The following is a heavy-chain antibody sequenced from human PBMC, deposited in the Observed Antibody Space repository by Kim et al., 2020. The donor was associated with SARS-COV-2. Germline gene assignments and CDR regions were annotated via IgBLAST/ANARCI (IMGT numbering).Heavy chain of an antibody. V-gene: IGHV4-34*01. CDR3: AYGHGKVDY. CDR2: INHSGST. D-gene: IGHD3-10*01. Sequence: SETLSLTCAVYGGSFSGYYWSWIRQPPGKGLEWIGEINHSGSTNYNPSLKSRVTISVDTSKNQFSLKLSSVTAADTAVYYCAYGHGKVDYWGQGTLVTVSS. CDR1: GGSFSGYY. J-gene: IGHJ4*02.